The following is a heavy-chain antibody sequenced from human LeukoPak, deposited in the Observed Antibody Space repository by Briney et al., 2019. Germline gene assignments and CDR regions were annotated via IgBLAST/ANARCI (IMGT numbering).Heavy chain of an antibody. Sequence: SETLSLTCIVFGGSISSYYGSWIRQPPGKGLEWIGYIYYSGSTNSNPSLKSRVTMSVDTSKNQFSLKLSSVTAADTAVYYCASTPRGYYYYMDVWGKGTTVTISS. CDR2: IYYSGST. CDR1: GGSISSYY. CDR3: ASTPRGYYYYMDV. J-gene: IGHJ6*03. V-gene: IGHV4-59*01.